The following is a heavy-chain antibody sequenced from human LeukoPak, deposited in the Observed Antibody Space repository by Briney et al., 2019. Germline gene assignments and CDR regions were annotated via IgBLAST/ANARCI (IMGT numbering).Heavy chain of an antibody. CDR1: GFTFTTYT. V-gene: IGHV3-23*01. CDR3: AKQLGYCSDGSCYFPY. CDR2: ISNNGGYT. J-gene: IGHJ4*02. D-gene: IGHD2-15*01. Sequence: GGSLRLSCAASGFTFTTYTMNWVRQAPGKGLEWVSAISNNGGYTYYADSVQGRFTISRDNSKSTLCLQMNSLRAEDTAVYYCAKQLGYCSDGSCYFPYWGQGTLVTVSS.